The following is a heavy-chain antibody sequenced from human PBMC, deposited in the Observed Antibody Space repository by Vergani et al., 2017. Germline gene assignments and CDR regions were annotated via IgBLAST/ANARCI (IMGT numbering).Heavy chain of an antibody. J-gene: IGHJ6*03. CDR1: GFTFSSYA. V-gene: IGHV3-30-3*01. CDR3: AGDPAPSGWYSYYYYYMDV. CDR2: ISYDGSNK. D-gene: IGHD6-19*01. Sequence: QVQLVESGGGVVQPGRSLRLSCAASGFTFSSYAMHWVRQAPGKGLEWVAVISYDGSNKYYADSVKGLFTISRDNSKNTLYMQMNSLRAEDTAVYYCAGDPAPSGWYSYYYYYMDVWGKGTTVTVSS.